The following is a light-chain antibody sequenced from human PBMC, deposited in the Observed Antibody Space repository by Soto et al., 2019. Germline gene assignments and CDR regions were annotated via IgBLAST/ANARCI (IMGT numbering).Light chain of an antibody. V-gene: IGKV3-20*01. CDR1: QSVSSRY. Sequence: ESMLTQSPGTLSLSPGERATLSCRASQSVSSRYLNWYQHKPGQAPRLLIYGASIRATGIPDRFSGSGSGTGFALTISRLEPEDFSVDYCQQFGSSPPAFTFGQGTKLEI. J-gene: IGKJ2*01. CDR3: QQFGSSPPAFT. CDR2: GAS.